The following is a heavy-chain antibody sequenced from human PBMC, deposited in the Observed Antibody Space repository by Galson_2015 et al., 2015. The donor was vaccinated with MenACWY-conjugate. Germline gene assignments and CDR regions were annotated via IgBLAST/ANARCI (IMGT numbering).Heavy chain of an antibody. V-gene: IGHV3-23*01. CDR2: ISASGGDI. CDR1: GFTFSKCA. Sequence: SLRLSCAASGFTFSKCAMSWVRQAPGKGLEWVSGISASGGDIDYADSVKGRFTISRDNSKNTVYLQMNSLRAEDTAVYHCAKGANYYDSSGKRYDAFDIWGQGTMVTVS. J-gene: IGHJ3*02. CDR3: AKGANYYDSSGKRYDAFDI. D-gene: IGHD3-22*01.